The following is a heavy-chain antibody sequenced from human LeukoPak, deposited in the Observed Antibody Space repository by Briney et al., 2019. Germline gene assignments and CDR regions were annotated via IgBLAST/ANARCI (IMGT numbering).Heavy chain of an antibody. CDR3: ARDTYYYDSSGYSLDY. CDR2: INHSGST. D-gene: IGHD3-22*01. CDR1: GGSFSTYT. V-gene: IGHV4-34*01. Sequence: PSETLSLTCAVYGGSFSTYTCSWIRQAPGKGLEWLGEINHSGSTSYNPSLKSRITISVDTFKNQFSLQLSSVTAADTAVYYCARDTYYYDSSGYSLDYWGQGTLVTVSS. J-gene: IGHJ4*02.